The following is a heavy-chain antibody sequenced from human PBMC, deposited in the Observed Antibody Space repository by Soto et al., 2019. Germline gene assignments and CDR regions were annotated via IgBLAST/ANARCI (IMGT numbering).Heavy chain of an antibody. CDR1: GFTFSSQT. V-gene: IGHV3-23*01. CDR2: ISSSGST. CDR3: AKGARDVDS. D-gene: IGHD5-12*01. Sequence: EVQLLESGGGLVQPGGSLRLSCAASGFTFSSQTMSWVRQAPGKGLEWVSVISSSGSTSYTDSVEGRFTISKDSSKNTLYLQLNSLRVEDTAVYYCAKGARDVDSWGQGTLVIVSS. J-gene: IGHJ4*02.